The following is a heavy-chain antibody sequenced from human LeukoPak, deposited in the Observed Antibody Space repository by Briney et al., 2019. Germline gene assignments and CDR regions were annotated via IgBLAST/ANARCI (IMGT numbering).Heavy chain of an antibody. J-gene: IGHJ6*02. CDR1: GFTVSSNY. Sequence: PGGSLRLSCAASGFTVSSNYMSWVRQAPGQGLEWVSDIYSAGSTYYADSVKGRFTISGDNSNHTLYLQMNSLRAEDTAVYYCARLPCSSSPCYYAMDVWGQGSTVTVSS. D-gene: IGHD2-2*01. CDR2: IYSAGST. V-gene: IGHV3-66*04. CDR3: ARLPCSSSPCYYAMDV.